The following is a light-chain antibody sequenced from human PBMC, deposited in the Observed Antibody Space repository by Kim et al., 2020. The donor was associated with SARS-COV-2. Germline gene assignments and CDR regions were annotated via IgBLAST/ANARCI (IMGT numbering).Light chain of an antibody. CDR2: GAS. CDR3: QQYGSSPLT. Sequence: EIVLTQSPGTLSLSPGERATLSCRASQSVSSSYLAWYQQKPGQAPRLLIYGASSRATGIPDRFSGSGSGTDFTLTISRLEPEDFAVYYCQQYGSSPLTFGGWTKLEI. J-gene: IGKJ4*01. V-gene: IGKV3-20*01. CDR1: QSVSSSY.